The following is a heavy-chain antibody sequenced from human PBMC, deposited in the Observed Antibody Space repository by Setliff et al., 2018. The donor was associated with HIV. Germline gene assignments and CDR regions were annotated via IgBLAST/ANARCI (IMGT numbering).Heavy chain of an antibody. D-gene: IGHD5-12*01. V-gene: IGHV1-69*13. J-gene: IGHJ4*02. CDR3: ARDAGYSGSAWNY. CDR1: GGTFRNYG. CDR2: IIPIFGTT. Sequence: VKVSCKASGGTFRNYGISWVRQAPGQGLEWMGGIIPIFGTTNYAQKFQGRVTITADESTTTVYMELSSLRSEDTAMYYCARDAGYSGSAWNYWGQGTLVTVSS.